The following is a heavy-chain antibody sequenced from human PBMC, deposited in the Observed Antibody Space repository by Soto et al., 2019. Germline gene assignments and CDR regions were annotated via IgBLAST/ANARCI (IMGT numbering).Heavy chain of an antibody. CDR2: ISYDGANT. Sequence: QVQLVESGGGVVQPGRSLRLSCATSGFTFTNYPVHWVRQAPGKGLEWLTLISYDGANTQYADSVKGRFAVSRDNSDNTVFLQMTSLTTEDTAIYYCARDRDSSGLSHLDSWGQGTLVTVSS. CDR1: GFTFTNYP. J-gene: IGHJ4*02. D-gene: IGHD3-22*01. CDR3: ARDRDSSGLSHLDS. V-gene: IGHV3-30*09.